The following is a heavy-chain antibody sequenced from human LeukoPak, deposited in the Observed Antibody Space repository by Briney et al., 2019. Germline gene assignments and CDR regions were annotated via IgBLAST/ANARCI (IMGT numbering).Heavy chain of an antibody. CDR3: ARDLEYGDYWGRLFDY. D-gene: IGHD4-17*01. J-gene: IGHJ4*02. V-gene: IGHV3-9*01. Sequence: PGGSLRLSCAASGFTFDDYAMHWVRQAPGKGLEWVSGISWNGGSVGYADSVKGRFTISRDNSKNTLYLQMNSLRAEDTALYYCARDLEYGDYWGRLFDYWGQGTLVTVSS. CDR1: GFTFDDYA. CDR2: ISWNGGSV.